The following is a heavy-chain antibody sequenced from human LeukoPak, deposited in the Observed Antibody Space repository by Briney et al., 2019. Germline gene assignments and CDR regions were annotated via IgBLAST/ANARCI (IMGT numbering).Heavy chain of an antibody. J-gene: IGHJ6*02. V-gene: IGHV4-30-4*01. D-gene: IGHD5-12*01. CDR3: AREPHIVATITHYGMDV. Sequence: SETLSLTCTVSGGSISSGDYYWSWIRQPPGKGLECIGYIYYSGSTYYNPSLKSRVTISVDTSKNQFALKLSSVTAADTAVYYCAREPHIVATITHYGMDVWGQGTTVTVSS. CDR1: GGSISSGDYY. CDR2: IYYSGST.